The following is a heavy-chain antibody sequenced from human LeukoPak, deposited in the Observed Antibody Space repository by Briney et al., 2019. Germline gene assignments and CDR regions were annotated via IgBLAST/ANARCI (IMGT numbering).Heavy chain of an antibody. Sequence: KTSETLSLTCAVSGGSISSATYSWTWIRQPPGKGLEWIGYIYHSGSTYYNPSLKSRVTISVDTSKNQLSLKLSSVTAADTAVYFCARIPNYYGSGSYVDYWGQGTLVTVSS. D-gene: IGHD3-10*01. CDR1: GGSISSATYS. J-gene: IGHJ4*02. CDR3: ARIPNYYGSGSYVDY. CDR2: IYHSGST. V-gene: IGHV4-30-2*02.